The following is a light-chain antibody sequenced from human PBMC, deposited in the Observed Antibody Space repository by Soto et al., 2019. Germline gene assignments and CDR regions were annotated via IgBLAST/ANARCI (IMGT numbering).Light chain of an antibody. V-gene: IGLV2-8*01. J-gene: IGLJ1*01. Sequence: QSALTQPPSASGSPGQSVTISCTGTSSDVGGYDYVSWYQQYPGKTPKLMIFEVTKRPSGVPDRFSGSKSGNTASLTVSGLQAEDEADYYCISYTSGTSPYVFGTGTKLTVL. CDR2: EVT. CDR3: ISYTSGTSPYV. CDR1: SSDVGGYDY.